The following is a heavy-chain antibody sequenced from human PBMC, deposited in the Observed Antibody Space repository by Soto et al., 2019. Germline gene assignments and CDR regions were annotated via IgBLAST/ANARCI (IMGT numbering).Heavy chain of an antibody. CDR1: GYSFTSYW. CDR2: IDPSDSYT. Sequence: RGESLKISCKGSGYSFTSYWISWVRQMPGKGLEWMGRIDPSDSYTNYSPSFQGHVTISADKSISTAYLQWSSLKASDTAMYYCARRGRGYCSSTSCHEFDYWGQGTLVTVSS. CDR3: ARRGRGYCSSTSCHEFDY. D-gene: IGHD2-2*01. V-gene: IGHV5-10-1*01. J-gene: IGHJ4*02.